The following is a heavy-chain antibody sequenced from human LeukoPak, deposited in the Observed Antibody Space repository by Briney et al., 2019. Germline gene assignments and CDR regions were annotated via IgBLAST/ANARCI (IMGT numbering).Heavy chain of an antibody. V-gene: IGHV4-39*07. J-gene: IGHJ4*02. CDR1: GGSISSSSYY. Sequence: SETLSLTCTVSGGSISSSSYYWGWIRQPPGKGLEWIGSIYYSGSTYYNPSLKSRVTISVDTSKNQFSLKLSSVTAADTAVYYCASGGSLFSRTKFDYWGQGTLVTVFS. CDR3: ASGGSLFSRTKFDY. D-gene: IGHD3-16*02. CDR2: IYYSGST.